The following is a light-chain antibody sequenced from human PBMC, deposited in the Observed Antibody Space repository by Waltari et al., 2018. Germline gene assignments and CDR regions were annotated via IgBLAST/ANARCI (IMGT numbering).Light chain of an antibody. CDR3: MQARQPPYT. Sequence: DIVMTQSPLSLPVTPGEPASISCRSSQSLLHGDGRNFLDWYLQKPGQSPQLLIYMGSNRASGVTDRFSGSGSGTYFTLKISRVEAEDVGVYYCMQARQPPYTFGGGTKVEIK. CDR1: QSLLHGDGRNF. V-gene: IGKV2-28*01. CDR2: MGS. J-gene: IGKJ4*01.